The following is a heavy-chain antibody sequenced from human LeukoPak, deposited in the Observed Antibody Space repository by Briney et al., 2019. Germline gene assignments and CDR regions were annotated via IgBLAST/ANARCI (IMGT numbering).Heavy chain of an antibody. J-gene: IGHJ6*03. Sequence: GASVKVSCKASGYTFTGYYMHWVRQAPGQGLEWMGWINPNSGGTNYAQKFQGRVTMTRDTSISTAYMELSRLRSDDTAAYYCARDHPHYYYYYMDVWGKGTTVTISS. V-gene: IGHV1-2*02. CDR2: INPNSGGT. CDR3: ARDHPHYYYYYMDV. CDR1: GYTFTGYY.